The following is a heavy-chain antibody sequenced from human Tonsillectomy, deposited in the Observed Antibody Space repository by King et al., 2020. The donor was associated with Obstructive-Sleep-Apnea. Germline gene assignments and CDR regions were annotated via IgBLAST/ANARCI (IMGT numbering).Heavy chain of an antibody. CDR2: ISSSSSTI. CDR3: ARGVDSCYDSYWYFDL. V-gene: IGHV3-48*04. D-gene: IGHD5-12*01. J-gene: IGHJ2*01. Sequence: VQLVESGGGLVQPGGSLRLSCAASGFTFSSYSMNWVRQAPGKGLEWVSYISSSSSTIYYADSVKGRFTISRDNAKNSLYLQMNSLRAEDTAVYYCARGVDSCYDSYWYFDLWGRGTLVTVSS. CDR1: GFTFSSYS.